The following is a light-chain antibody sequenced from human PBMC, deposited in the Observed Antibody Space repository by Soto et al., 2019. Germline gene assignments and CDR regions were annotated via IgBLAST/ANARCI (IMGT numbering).Light chain of an antibody. J-gene: IGKJ4*01. Sequence: DFVMTQSPDSLAVSLGERATINCKSSQSIFYSSNNKNYLAWYQQKPGQPPKLLIYWASTRESGVPDRFSGSGSGTDFTLTISSLQAEDVAVYYCQQYYNTPLTFGGGTKVEIK. CDR1: QSIFYSSNNKNY. V-gene: IGKV4-1*01. CDR3: QQYYNTPLT. CDR2: WAS.